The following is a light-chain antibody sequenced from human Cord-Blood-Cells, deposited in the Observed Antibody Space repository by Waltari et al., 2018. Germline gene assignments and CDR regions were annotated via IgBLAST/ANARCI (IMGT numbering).Light chain of an antibody. Sequence: DIQMTQSPSTLSASVGDRVTITCRASQSISSWLAWYQQKPGKAPKLLIYDASSLESGVPARFSGSGSGTEFTLTISSLQPDDFATYYCQQYNSYLFGQGTKLEIK. CDR2: DAS. CDR1: QSISSW. J-gene: IGKJ2*01. CDR3: QQYNSYL. V-gene: IGKV1-5*01.